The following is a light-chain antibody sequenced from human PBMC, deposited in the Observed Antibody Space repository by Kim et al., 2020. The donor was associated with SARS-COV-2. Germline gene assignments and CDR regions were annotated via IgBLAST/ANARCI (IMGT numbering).Light chain of an antibody. CDR2: YDS. CDR3: QVWDSSSDWV. CDR1: NIGSKS. J-gene: IGLJ3*02. V-gene: IGLV3-21*04. Sequence: VAPGKTARVPCGGNNIGSKSVHWYQQKPGQAPVLVIYYDSDRSSGIPERFSGSNSGNTATLTISRVEAGDEADYYCQVWDSSSDWVFGGGTQLTVL.